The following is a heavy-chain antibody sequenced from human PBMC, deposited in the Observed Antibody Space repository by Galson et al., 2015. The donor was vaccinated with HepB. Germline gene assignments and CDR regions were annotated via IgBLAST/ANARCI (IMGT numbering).Heavy chain of an antibody. J-gene: IGHJ6*02. CDR2: ISAYNGNT. CDR3: ARDHSSDDYVWGSYRLGYYYYGMDV. D-gene: IGHD3-16*02. CDR1: GYTFTSYG. Sequence: SVKVSCKASGYTFTSYGISWVRQAPGQGLEWMGWISAYNGNTNYAQKLQGRVTMTTDTSTSTAHMELRSLRSDDTAVYYCARDHSSDDYVWGSYRLGYYYYGMDVWGQGTTVTVSS. V-gene: IGHV1-18*01.